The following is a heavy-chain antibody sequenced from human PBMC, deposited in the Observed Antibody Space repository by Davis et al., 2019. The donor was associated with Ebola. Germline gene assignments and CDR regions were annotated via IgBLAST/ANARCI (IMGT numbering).Heavy chain of an antibody. Sequence: PAGSLRLSCTVSGASMTSYYWSWIRQAPGKGLEWIGYIAYTVNTIYNPSLESRATISGDTSKKQFSLRLNSVTAADTAVYYCARGGLVPAALYLWGRGTMVTASS. V-gene: IGHV4-59*01. CDR1: GASMTSYY. J-gene: IGHJ3*01. CDR3: ARGGLVPAALYL. CDR2: IAYTVNT. D-gene: IGHD2-2*01.